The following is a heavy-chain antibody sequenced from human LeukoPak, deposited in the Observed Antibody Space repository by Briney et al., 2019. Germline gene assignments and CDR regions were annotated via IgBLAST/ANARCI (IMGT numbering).Heavy chain of an antibody. J-gene: IGHJ4*02. CDR3: ARGVTGTTHNPHFDY. Sequence: TSETLSLTCAVYGGSFSVYYWSWIRQPPGKGLEWIGEINHSGSTNYNPSLKSRVTISVDTSKNQFSLKLSSVTAADTAVYYCARGVTGTTHNPHFDYWGQGTLVTVSS. CDR2: INHSGST. V-gene: IGHV4-34*01. D-gene: IGHD1-7*01. CDR1: GGSFSVYY.